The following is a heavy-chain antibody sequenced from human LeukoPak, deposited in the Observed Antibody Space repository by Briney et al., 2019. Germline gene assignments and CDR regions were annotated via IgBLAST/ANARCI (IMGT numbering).Heavy chain of an antibody. CDR1: GGSISSGGYY. Sequence: PSETLSLTCTVSGGSISSGGYYWNWIRQHPGEGLEWVGYIYYSGSTYSNPSLKSRVTISVDTSKNQFSLKLSSVTAADTAVYYCARSRSGYGPNDDFDIWGQGTMVTVSS. CDR3: ARSRSGYGPNDDFDI. CDR2: IYYSGST. V-gene: IGHV4-31*03. J-gene: IGHJ3*02. D-gene: IGHD5-12*01.